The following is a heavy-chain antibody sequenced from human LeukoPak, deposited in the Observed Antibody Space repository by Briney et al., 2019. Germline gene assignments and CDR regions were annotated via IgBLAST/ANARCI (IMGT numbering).Heavy chain of an antibody. CDR1: GFTFSSYE. V-gene: IGHV3-48*03. CDR2: ISSSGSTI. Sequence: PGGSLRLSCAASGFTFSSYEMNWVRQAPGKGLEWVSYISSSGSTIYYADSVKGRSTISRDNAKNSLYLQMNSLRAEDTAVYYCARDIRCSGGSCYTSNWFDPWGQGTLVTVSS. J-gene: IGHJ5*02. CDR3: ARDIRCSGGSCYTSNWFDP. D-gene: IGHD2-15*01.